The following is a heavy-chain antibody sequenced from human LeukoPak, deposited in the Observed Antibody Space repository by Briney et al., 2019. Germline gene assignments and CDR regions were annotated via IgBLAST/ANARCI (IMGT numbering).Heavy chain of an antibody. CDR3: ARHSGTTADY. D-gene: IGHD3-10*01. CDR1: GASISSSAYS. J-gene: IGHJ4*02. V-gene: IGHV4-39*01. Sequence: SETLSLTCTVSVSGASISSSAYSWGWLRRPPGKGLEWIATINYRGSTYYTPSLKSRVTISIGTSKNQFSLNLSSVTAADTAVYYCARHSGTTADYWGQGTLVTVSS. CDR2: INYRGST.